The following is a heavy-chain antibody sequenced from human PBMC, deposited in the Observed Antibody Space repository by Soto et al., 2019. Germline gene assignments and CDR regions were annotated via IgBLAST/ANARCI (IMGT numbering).Heavy chain of an antibody. J-gene: IGHJ6*02. Sequence: EVQLVESGGGLVKPGGSLTLSCAASGFTFSNYTMNWVRQAPGKGLEWVSSISRSSRNIYYADSVKGRFTISRDNAKNARYLHMNSLRAGDTAVYYCARDLKVAGTTSFYYYGMDVWGQGTTVTVSS. CDR3: ARDLKVAGTTSFYYYGMDV. CDR1: GFTFSNYT. CDR2: ISRSSRNI. V-gene: IGHV3-21*01. D-gene: IGHD6-19*01.